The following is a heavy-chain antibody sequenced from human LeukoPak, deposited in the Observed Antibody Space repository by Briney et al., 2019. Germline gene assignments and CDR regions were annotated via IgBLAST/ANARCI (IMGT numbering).Heavy chain of an antibody. V-gene: IGHV3-30*02. Sequence: GGSLRPSCAASGFTFSSYGMHWVRQAPGKGLEWVAFIRYDGSNKYYADSVKGRFTISRDNSKNTLYLQMNSLRAEDTAIYYCAKGPRALEHYTHLFDYWGQGTLVTVSS. D-gene: IGHD1/OR15-1a*01. J-gene: IGHJ4*02. CDR1: GFTFSSYG. CDR3: AKGPRALEHYTHLFDY. CDR2: IRYDGSNK.